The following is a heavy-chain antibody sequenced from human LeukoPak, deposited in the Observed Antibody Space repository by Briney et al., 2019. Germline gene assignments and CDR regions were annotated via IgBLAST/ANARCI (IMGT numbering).Heavy chain of an antibody. Sequence: GGSLRLSCAASGFTFSRYAMHWVRQAPGEGLESVSAISSNGGSTYYTNSVKGRFTISRDNSKNTLYLQMGSLRAEDLAVYYCARDFGLTGKVDYWGQGTLVTVSS. CDR3: ARDFGLTGKVDY. J-gene: IGHJ4*02. CDR1: GFTFSRYA. CDR2: ISSNGGST. D-gene: IGHD1-20*01. V-gene: IGHV3-64*01.